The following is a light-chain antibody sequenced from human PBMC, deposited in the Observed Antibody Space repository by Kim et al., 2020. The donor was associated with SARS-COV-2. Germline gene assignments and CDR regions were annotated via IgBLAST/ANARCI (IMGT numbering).Light chain of an antibody. CDR1: SSDIGGYNF. J-gene: IGLJ3*02. V-gene: IGLV2-8*01. Sequence: QSALTQPPSASGSPGQSVTISCAGTSSDIGGYNFVSWYQQHPGKAPKLIIFEVTRRPPGVPDRFSASKSGNTASLTVSGLQTDDEADYYCTSYADNNYLVFGGGTKLTVL. CDR2: EVT. CDR3: TSYADNNYLV.